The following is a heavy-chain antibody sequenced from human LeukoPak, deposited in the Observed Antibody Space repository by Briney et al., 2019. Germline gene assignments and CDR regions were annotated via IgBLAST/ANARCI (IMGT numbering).Heavy chain of an antibody. Sequence: SETLSLTCTVSGGSISSGSYYWNWIRQPAGKGLEWIGRIYSSGSTNYNPSLKSRVTISVDTSKNQFSLKLSSVTAADTAVYYCARDLGEGSGYYYSYWYFDLWGRGTLVTVSS. V-gene: IGHV4-61*02. CDR2: IYSSGST. J-gene: IGHJ2*01. CDR1: GGSISSGSYY. CDR3: ARDLGEGSGYYYSYWYFDL. D-gene: IGHD3-22*01.